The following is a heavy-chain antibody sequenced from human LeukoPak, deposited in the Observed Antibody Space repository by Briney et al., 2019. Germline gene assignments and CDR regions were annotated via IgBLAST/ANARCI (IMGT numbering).Heavy chain of an antibody. D-gene: IGHD1-26*01. CDR2: ISGSGGST. V-gene: IGHV3-23*01. CDR3: AKVIVGAAYYFDY. Sequence: HPGGSLRLSCAASGFTFSSYAMSWVRQAPGKGLEWVSAISGSGGSTYYADSVEGRFTISRDNSKNTLYLQMNSLRAEDTAVYYCAKVIVGAAYYFDYWGQGTLVTVSS. CDR1: GFTFSSYA. J-gene: IGHJ4*02.